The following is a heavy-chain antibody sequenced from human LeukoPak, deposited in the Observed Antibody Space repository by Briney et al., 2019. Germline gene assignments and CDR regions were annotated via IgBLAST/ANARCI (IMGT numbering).Heavy chain of an antibody. Sequence: EGSLRLSCATSGFTFSSYTMSWVRQAPGKGLEWVSSISSGSGYIKYAGSVKGRFTISRDNAENSVFLQMSSLRVDDTALYYCVRGWFDFWGQGTPVTVSS. J-gene: IGHJ5*01. V-gene: IGHV3-21*01. CDR3: VRGWFDF. CDR1: GFTFSSYT. CDR2: ISSGSGYI.